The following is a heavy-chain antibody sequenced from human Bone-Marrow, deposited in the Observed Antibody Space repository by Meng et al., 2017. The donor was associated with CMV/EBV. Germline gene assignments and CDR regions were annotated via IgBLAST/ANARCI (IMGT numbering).Heavy chain of an antibody. CDR1: GFTFSSYS. CDR3: TTLQSLDY. CDR2: ISSSSSTI. Sequence: GGSLRLSCAASGFTFSSYSMNWVRQAPGKGLEWVSYISSSSSTIYYADSVKGRFTISRDNAKNTLYLQLDSLAAEDTALYYCTTLQSLDYWGHGTLVTVSS. V-gene: IGHV3-48*04. D-gene: IGHD1-1*01. J-gene: IGHJ4*01.